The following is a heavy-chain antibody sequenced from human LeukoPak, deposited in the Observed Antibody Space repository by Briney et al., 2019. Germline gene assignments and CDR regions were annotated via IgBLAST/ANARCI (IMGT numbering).Heavy chain of an antibody. V-gene: IGHV4-4*07. D-gene: IGHD6-19*01. J-gene: IGHJ6*03. CDR2: IYTSGST. CDR3: ATSVAGKYYYYYYMDV. CDR1: GGSISSYY. Sequence: SETLSLTCTVSGGSISSYYWSWIRQPAGKGLEWIGRIYTSGSTNYNPSLKSRVTMSVDTSKNQFSLKLSSVTAADTAVYYCATSVAGKYYYYYYMDVWVKGTTVNVTS.